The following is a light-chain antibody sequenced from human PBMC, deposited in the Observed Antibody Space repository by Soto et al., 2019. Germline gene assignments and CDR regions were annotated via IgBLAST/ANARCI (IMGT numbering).Light chain of an antibody. Sequence: EIVLTQSPGTLSLSPGERATLSCRASQSVSSSYLAWYQQKPGQAPRLLIYGASSRATGIPDRFSGSGSGTDFTLTISRREPEDFAVYYCQQYGSSLNFGGGTKVEIK. CDR2: GAS. CDR3: QQYGSSLN. J-gene: IGKJ4*01. CDR1: QSVSSSY. V-gene: IGKV3-20*01.